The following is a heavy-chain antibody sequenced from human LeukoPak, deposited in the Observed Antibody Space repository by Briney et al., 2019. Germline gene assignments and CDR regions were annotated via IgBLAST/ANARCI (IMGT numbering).Heavy chain of an antibody. D-gene: IGHD3-10*01. CDR1: GFTVSTNY. V-gene: IGHV3-53*01. J-gene: IGHJ6*03. CDR3: ASGSGSYRTPYYYMDV. Sequence: GVSLRLSCVASGFTVSTNYMSWVRQAPGKGLEWVSVIYSGGSTYYADSVKGRFTISRDNSENTLYLQMNSLRGEDTAMYYCASGSGSYRTPYYYMDVWGTGTTVTVSS. CDR2: IYSGGST.